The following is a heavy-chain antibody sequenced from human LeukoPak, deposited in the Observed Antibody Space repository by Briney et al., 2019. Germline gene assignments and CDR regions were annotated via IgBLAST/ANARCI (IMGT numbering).Heavy chain of an antibody. V-gene: IGHV4-59*08. CDR2: IYYNGRV. J-gene: IGHJ6*02. CDR3: GRRSKKHTFWNGNQGKYFSCDGLDV. D-gene: IGHD3-3*01. Sequence: SETLSLTCAVSSGSISTYDWTWLRQFPGKGLEWIGNIYYNGRVNYNPSLASRVTISLDTSKIQFSLKLGSAAPADTAVYYRGRRSKKHTFWNGNQGKYFSCDGLDVWGPGATVTVSS. CDR1: SGSISTYD.